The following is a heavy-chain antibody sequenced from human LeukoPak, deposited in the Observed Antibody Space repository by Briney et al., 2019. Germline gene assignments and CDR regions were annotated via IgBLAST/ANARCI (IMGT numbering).Heavy chain of an antibody. CDR1: GFTFSSYW. CDR2: IKQDGSEK. Sequence: PGGSLRLSCAASGFTFSSYWMSWVRQAPGKGLEWVANIKQDGSEKYYVDSVKGRFTISRDNAKNSLYLQMNSLRAEDTAVYYCARDFRPDPHGDYPSYWGQGTLVTVSS. J-gene: IGHJ4*02. CDR3: ARDFRPDPHGDYPSY. V-gene: IGHV3-7*01. D-gene: IGHD4-17*01.